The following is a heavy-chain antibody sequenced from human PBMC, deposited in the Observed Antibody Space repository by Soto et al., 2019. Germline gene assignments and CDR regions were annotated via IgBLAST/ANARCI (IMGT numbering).Heavy chain of an antibody. CDR3: AISYGPDYDSRSY. V-gene: IGHV4-31*03. CDR2: IYYSGST. J-gene: IGHJ4*02. D-gene: IGHD3-22*01. Sequence: SETLSLTCTVSGGSISSGGYYWSWIRQHPGKGLEWIGYIYYSGSTYYNPSLKSRVTISVDTSKNQFSLKLSSVTAADTAVYYCAISYGPDYDSRSYWGQGTLVTVSS. CDR1: GGSISSGGYY.